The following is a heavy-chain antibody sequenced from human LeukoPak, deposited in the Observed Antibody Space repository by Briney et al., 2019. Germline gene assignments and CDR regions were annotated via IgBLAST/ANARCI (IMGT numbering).Heavy chain of an antibody. CDR2: ISPDSNYK. Sequence: PGGSLRLPCAASGFTFSTYSMNWLRLAPGKGLEGVSSISPDSNYKYYVDSVKGRFTISRDNAKNSLYLQMNSLRAEDTAVYYCVKGGYRGFDYEYWGQGTLVTVSS. CDR3: VKGGYRGFDYEY. J-gene: IGHJ4*02. V-gene: IGHV3-21*01. CDR1: GFTFSTYS. D-gene: IGHD5-12*01.